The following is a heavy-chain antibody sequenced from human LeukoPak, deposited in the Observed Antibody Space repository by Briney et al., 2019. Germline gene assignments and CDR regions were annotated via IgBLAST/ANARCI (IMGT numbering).Heavy chain of an antibody. D-gene: IGHD4-11*01. CDR1: GYTFTSYY. J-gene: IGHJ6*02. CDR2: INPSGGST. V-gene: IGHV1-46*01. CDR3: ATVEGAPVTSYGMDV. Sequence: ASVKVSCKASGYTFTSYYIYWVRQAPGQGLEWMGIINPSGGSTSYAQKFQGRVTMTEDTSTDTAYMELSSLRSEDTAVYYCATVEGAPVTSYGMDVWGQGTTVTVSS.